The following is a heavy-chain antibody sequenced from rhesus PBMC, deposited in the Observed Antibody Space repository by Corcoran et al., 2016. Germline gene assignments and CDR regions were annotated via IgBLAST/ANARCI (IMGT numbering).Heavy chain of an antibody. CDR1: GDSITTYF. V-gene: IGHV4S11*01. CDR2: MDGRKSAP. J-gene: IGHJ4*01. Sequence: QLQLQEWGPGLVKPSETLSLTCAVSGDSITTYFWNWIRQAPGKGLEWIGSMDGRKSAPTHTPSLESRVALAVDTSKNHFFLTLLSVTAADTAIYYCATRRDCFDDWGQGVLVTVSS. CDR3: ATRRDCFDD.